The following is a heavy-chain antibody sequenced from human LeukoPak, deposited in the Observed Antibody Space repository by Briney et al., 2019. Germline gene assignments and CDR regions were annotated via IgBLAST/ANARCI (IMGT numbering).Heavy chain of an antibody. D-gene: IGHD5-24*01. CDR3: ARMRWVQFGRAFDY. V-gene: IGHV3-21*01. CDR1: GFTFSSYS. CDR2: ISSSSSYI. Sequence: PGGSLRLSCAASGFTFSSYSMNWVRQAPGKGLEWVSSISSSSSYIYYADSVKGRFTISRDNAKNSLYLQMNSLRAEDTAVYYCARMRWVQFGRAFDYWGQGTLVTVSS. J-gene: IGHJ4*02.